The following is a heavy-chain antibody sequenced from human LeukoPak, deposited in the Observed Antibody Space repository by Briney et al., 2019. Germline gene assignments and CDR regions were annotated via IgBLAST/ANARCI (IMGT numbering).Heavy chain of an antibody. CDR1: GYTFTGYY. CDR3: ARLPSGEVAGHTYYYMDV. Sequence: GASVKVSCKASGYTFTGYYMHWVRQAPGQGLEWMGRINPNSGGTNYAQKFQGRATMTRDTSISTAYMELSRLRSDDTAVYYCARLPSGEVAGHTYYYMDVWGKGTTVTVSS. CDR2: INPNSGGT. V-gene: IGHV1-2*06. J-gene: IGHJ6*03. D-gene: IGHD6-19*01.